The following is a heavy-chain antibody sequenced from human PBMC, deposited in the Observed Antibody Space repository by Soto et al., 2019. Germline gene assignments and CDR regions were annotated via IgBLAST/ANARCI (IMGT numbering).Heavy chain of an antibody. J-gene: IGHJ4*02. CDR1: GYTFTSYG. D-gene: IGHD3-9*01. CDR3: ARDTIYYDILTWDY. CDR2: ISAYNGNT. Sequence: VASVKVSCKASGYTFTSYGISWVRQAPGQGLEWMGWISAYNGNTNYAQKLQGRVTMTTDTSTSTAYMELRSLRSDDTAVYYCARDTIYYDILTWDYWGQGTLVTVSS. V-gene: IGHV1-18*01.